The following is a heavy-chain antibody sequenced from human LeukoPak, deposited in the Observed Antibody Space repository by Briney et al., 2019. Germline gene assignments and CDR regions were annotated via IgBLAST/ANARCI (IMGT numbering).Heavy chain of an antibody. CDR3: AKVVAGSIDYYFDY. D-gene: IGHD3-16*02. CDR2: ISGTGGST. CDR1: GFTFSSYW. Sequence: GGSLRLSCAASGFTFSSYWMHWVRQAPGKGLEWVAGISGTGGSTHYADSVKGRFTISRDNSKNTVYLQMRNLRVEHTAVYYCAKVVAGSIDYYFDYWGQGILVAVSS. J-gene: IGHJ4*02. V-gene: IGHV3-23*01.